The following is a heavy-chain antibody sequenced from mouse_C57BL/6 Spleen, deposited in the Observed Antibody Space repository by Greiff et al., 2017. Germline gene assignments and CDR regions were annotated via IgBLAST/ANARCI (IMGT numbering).Heavy chain of an antibody. CDR2: IDPSDSYT. Sequence: QVQLKQPGAELVRPGTSVKLSCKASGYTFTSYWMHWVKQRPGQGLEWIGVIDPSDSYTNYNQKFKGKATLTVDTSSSTAYMQLSSLTSEDSAVYYCASGSPPGYWGKGTTLTVSS. J-gene: IGHJ2*01. CDR3: ASGSPPGY. CDR1: GYTFTSYW. V-gene: IGHV1-59*01. D-gene: IGHD1-1*01.